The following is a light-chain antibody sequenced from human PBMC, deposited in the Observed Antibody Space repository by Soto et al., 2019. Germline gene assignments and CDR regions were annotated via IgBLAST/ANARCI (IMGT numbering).Light chain of an antibody. CDR3: QRYNNWPLT. J-gene: IGKJ4*01. V-gene: IGKV3-15*01. CDR1: QSVTYN. Sequence: ETPLTQSPATLSASPGERVTLSCRATQSVTYNLAWYQQKPGQAPRLLIYGASTRPTGIPARFSGSRSGTEFTLTINGLQSEDFAVYYCQRYNNWPLTFGGGTKVDIK. CDR2: GAS.